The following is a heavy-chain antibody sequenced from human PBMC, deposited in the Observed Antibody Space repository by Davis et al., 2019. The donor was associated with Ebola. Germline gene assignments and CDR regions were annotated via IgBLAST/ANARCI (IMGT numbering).Heavy chain of an antibody. CDR1: GYTFTGYY. V-gene: IGHV1-2*02. J-gene: IGHJ4*02. Sequence: ASVKVSCKASGYTFTGYYMHWVRQAPGQGLEWMGWINPYSGGTNYAQKFQGRVTMTRDTSITTAYMELSRLRSDDTAVYYCARGRRYFDWLEVYYFDHWGQGTPVTVSS. CDR2: INPYSGGT. CDR3: ARGRRYFDWLEVYYFDH. D-gene: IGHD3-9*01.